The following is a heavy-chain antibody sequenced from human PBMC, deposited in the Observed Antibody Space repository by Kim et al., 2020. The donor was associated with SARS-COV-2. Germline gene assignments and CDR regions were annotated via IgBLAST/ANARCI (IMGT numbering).Heavy chain of an antibody. D-gene: IGHD3-16*01. Sequence: YNDYAVSVKSRITINPDASKSQFSLQLNSVTPEDTAVYYCASYRRGGFDYWGQGTLVTVSS. CDR3: ASYRRGGFDY. CDR2: YN. V-gene: IGHV6-1*01. J-gene: IGHJ4*02.